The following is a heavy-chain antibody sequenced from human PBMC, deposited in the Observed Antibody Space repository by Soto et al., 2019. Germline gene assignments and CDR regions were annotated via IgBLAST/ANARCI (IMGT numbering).Heavy chain of an antibody. V-gene: IGHV4-31*03. Sequence: PSETLSLTCSVSGASIRSGVYYWSWLRQSPGNGLEWIGHIYYTGSTFYSPSLKSRLTISLGTSKTQFSLDLRSVTAADTAMYYCARIEMASIKWGRGTLVTVSS. CDR1: GASIRSGVYY. CDR2: IYYTGST. J-gene: IGHJ4*02. CDR3: ARIEMASIK.